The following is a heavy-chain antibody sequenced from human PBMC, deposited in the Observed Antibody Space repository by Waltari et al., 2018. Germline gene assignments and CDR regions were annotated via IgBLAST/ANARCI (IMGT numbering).Heavy chain of an antibody. D-gene: IGHD4-17*01. Sequence: QVQLQESGPGLVKPSETLSLTCTVSGGSISSYYWSWIRQPAGKGLEWSGRIYTSGRTTYNPSLKGRVTMSGDTSKNQFSLKLSSVTAADTAVYYCARASPRLRYGDRNYDWYFDLWGRGTLVTVSS. CDR3: ARASPRLRYGDRNYDWYFDL. V-gene: IGHV4-4*07. CDR2: IYTSGRT. CDR1: GGSISSYY. J-gene: IGHJ2*01.